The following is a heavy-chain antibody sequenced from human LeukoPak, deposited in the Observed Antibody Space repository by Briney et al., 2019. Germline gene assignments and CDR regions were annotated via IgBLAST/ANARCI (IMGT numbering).Heavy chain of an antibody. D-gene: IGHD3-22*01. J-gene: IGHJ4*02. CDR3: ATLGFSSGYYYYFDH. CDR1: GGSISSSSYY. Sequence: SETLSLTCTVSGGSISSSSYYWGWIRQPPGKGLEWIGSIYYSGSTYYSPSLKSRVTISVDTSKNQFSLKLSSVTAADTAVYYCATLGFSSGYYYYFDHWGQGTLVTVSS. CDR2: IYYSGST. V-gene: IGHV4-39*07.